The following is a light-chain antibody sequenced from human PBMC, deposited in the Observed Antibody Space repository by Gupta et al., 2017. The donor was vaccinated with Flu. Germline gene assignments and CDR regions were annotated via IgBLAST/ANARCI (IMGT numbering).Light chain of an antibody. CDR1: QSISGW. Sequence: PSTLSASVGDRVTITCRARQSISGWLAWYQQKPGKAPNLLIYKASTLESGVPSRFSGSGSGTEFTLTISSLQPDDFATYYCQQYKSSSHTFGQGTKLQIK. J-gene: IGKJ2*01. CDR3: QQYKSSSHT. V-gene: IGKV1-5*03. CDR2: KAS.